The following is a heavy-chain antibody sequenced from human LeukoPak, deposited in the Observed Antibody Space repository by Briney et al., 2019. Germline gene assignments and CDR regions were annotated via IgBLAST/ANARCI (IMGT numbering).Heavy chain of an antibody. Sequence: GGSLRLSCAASGFTFNNYGMHWVRQAPGKGLEWVAFIRYDGSDKFYADSVKGRFTISRDNSKIALYLQMNSLRAEDTAVYYCAKSIAVAGFGGGRIFDYWGQGTLVTVPS. V-gene: IGHV3-30*02. CDR2: IRYDGSDK. D-gene: IGHD6-19*01. CDR3: AKSIAVAGFGGGRIFDY. J-gene: IGHJ4*02. CDR1: GFTFNNYG.